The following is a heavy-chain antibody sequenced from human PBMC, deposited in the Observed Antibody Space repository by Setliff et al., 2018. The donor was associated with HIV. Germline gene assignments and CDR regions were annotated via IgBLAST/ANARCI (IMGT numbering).Heavy chain of an antibody. CDR3: ARNPQPTGTPDYYYYCYMDV. J-gene: IGHJ6*03. CDR1: GGTFSSYA. CDR2: IIPIFGTA. Sequence: SVKVSCKASGGTFSSYAISWVRQAPGQGLEWMGRIIPIFGTANYAQKFQGRVTITADKSTSTAYMELSSLRSEDTAVYYCARNPQPTGTPDYYYYCYMDVWGKGTTVTVSS. D-gene: IGHD1-1*01. V-gene: IGHV1-69*06.